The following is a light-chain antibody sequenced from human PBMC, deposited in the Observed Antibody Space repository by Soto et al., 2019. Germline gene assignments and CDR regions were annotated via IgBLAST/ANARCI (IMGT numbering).Light chain of an antibody. J-gene: IGLJ1*01. CDR3: CSYAGTSSYA. Sequence: QSALSQPASVSGSLGQAITISSTGTSIDVGGYNLFSWYQQDPGKAPKLMIYEVTKRPSGVSNRFSASKSGDTASLTISGLQAEDEADYYCCSYAGTSSYAFGTGTKVTVL. V-gene: IGLV2-23*02. CDR2: EVT. CDR1: SIDVGGYNL.